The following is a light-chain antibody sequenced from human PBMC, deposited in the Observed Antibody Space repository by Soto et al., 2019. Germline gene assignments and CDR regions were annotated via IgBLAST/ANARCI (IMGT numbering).Light chain of an antibody. CDR1: QSISSTS. CDR3: QQYNNWPIT. V-gene: IGKV3-20*01. CDR2: GAS. Sequence: VLPQSQGTMSLCLGERAPLYGRASQSISSTSLAWYQQKQGQAPRLLIYGASTRATGIPDRFSGSESGKDFTITIRRMQHEDFAVYYCQQYNNWPITFGHGPRLAIK. J-gene: IGKJ5*01.